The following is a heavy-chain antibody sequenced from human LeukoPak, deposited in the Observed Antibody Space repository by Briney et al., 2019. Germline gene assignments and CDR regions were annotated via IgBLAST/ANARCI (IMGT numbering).Heavy chain of an antibody. V-gene: IGHV3-53*01. Sequence: GGSLRLSCAASGFTFSSYGMHWVRQAPGKGLEWVSVIYSGGSTYYADSVKGRFTISRDNSKNTLYLQMNSLRAEDTAVYYCARPVISSGSYFLWGQGTLVTVSS. CDR3: ARPVISSGSYFL. CDR2: IYSGGST. CDR1: GFTFSSYG. D-gene: IGHD1-26*01. J-gene: IGHJ4*02.